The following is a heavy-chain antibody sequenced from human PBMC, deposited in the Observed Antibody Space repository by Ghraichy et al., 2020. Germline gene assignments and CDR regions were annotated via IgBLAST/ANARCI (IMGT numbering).Heavy chain of an antibody. D-gene: IGHD1-1*01. J-gene: IGHJ6*03. CDR1: GFTFSDYA. CDR3: AKDGHDVVWQYYMEV. Sequence: GESLNISCAASGFTFSDYAMTWVRQDSVKGLQWVSTITAGGETTHYADSVKGRFVISRDNSKNTLYLQMSSLRDEDTALYYCAKDGHDVVWQYYMEVWGKGTTVTVSS. V-gene: IGHV3-23*01. CDR2: ITAGGETT.